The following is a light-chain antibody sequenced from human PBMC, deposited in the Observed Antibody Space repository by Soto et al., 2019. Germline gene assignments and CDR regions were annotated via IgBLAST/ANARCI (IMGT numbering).Light chain of an antibody. J-gene: IGKJ3*01. CDR3: QQYNNWPFT. V-gene: IGKV3D-15*01. CDR2: VAS. Sequence: EILMTQSPATLSVSPGERAPLSCRASQSVSSNLAWYQQKPGQAPRLLLYVASTRATGIPARFSGSGSGTQFTLTISSLQSEDFAVYYCQQYNNWPFTFGPGTKVDI. CDR1: QSVSSN.